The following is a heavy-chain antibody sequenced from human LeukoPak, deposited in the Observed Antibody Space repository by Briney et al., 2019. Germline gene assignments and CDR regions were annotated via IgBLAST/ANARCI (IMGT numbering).Heavy chain of an antibody. D-gene: IGHD4-17*01. J-gene: IGHJ4*02. V-gene: IGHV3-11*01. CDR2: IIASGTST. CDR3: ARVPYGDLDYFDY. CDR1: GFTFTNYD. Sequence: SGGSLRLSCAASGFTFTNYDMSWVRQAPGKGLEWVSTIIASGTSTYYADSVKGRFTISRDNAKNSLYLQMNSLRAEDTAVYYCARVPYGDLDYFDYWGQGTLVTVSS.